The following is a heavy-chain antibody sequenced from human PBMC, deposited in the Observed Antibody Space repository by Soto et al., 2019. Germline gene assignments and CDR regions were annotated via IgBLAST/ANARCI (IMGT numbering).Heavy chain of an antibody. J-gene: IGHJ6*03. CDR3: AKDARGYSYGPYYYYYMDV. CDR1: GFTFSSYA. V-gene: IGHV3-23*01. D-gene: IGHD5-18*01. Sequence: GGSLRLSCAASGFTFSSYAMSWVRQAPGKGLEWVSAISGSGGSTYYADSVKGRFTISRDNSKNTLYLQMNSLRAEDTAVYYCAKDARGYSYGPYYYYYMDVWGKGTTVTVSS. CDR2: ISGSGGST.